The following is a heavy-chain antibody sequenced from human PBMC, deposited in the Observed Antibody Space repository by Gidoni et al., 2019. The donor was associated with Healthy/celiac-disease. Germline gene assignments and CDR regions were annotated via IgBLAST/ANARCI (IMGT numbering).Heavy chain of an antibody. J-gene: IGHJ4*02. Sequence: EVQLLESGGGLVQPGGSLRLSCAASGFTFSRYAMRWVRQAPGKGLEWVSAISGSGGSTYYADSVKGRFTISRDNSKNTLYLQMNSLRAEDTAVYYCAKASGRVTTVFYFDYWGQGTLVTVSS. CDR2: ISGSGGST. CDR3: AKASGRVTTVFYFDY. CDR1: GFTFSRYA. V-gene: IGHV3-23*01. D-gene: IGHD4-17*01.